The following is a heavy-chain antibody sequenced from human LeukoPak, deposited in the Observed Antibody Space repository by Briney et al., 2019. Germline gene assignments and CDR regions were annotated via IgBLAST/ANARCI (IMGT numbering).Heavy chain of an antibody. CDR1: GFTFSSYS. D-gene: IGHD2-15*01. Sequence: PGGSLRLSCAASGFTFSSYSMNRVRQAPGKGLEWVSSISSSSSYIYYADSVKGRFTISRDKAKNSLYLQMNSLRAEDTAVYYCARAHYCSGGSCYLDYWGQGTLVTVSS. J-gene: IGHJ4*02. CDR3: ARAHYCSGGSCYLDY. CDR2: ISSSSSYI. V-gene: IGHV3-21*01.